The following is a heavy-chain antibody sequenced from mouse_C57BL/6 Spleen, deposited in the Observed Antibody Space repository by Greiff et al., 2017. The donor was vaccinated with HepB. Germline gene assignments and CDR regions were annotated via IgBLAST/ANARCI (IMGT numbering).Heavy chain of an antibody. J-gene: IGHJ4*01. V-gene: IGHV5-12*01. CDR2: ISNGGGST. D-gene: IGHD2-1*01. CDR3: ARRGGNYPYYAMDY. Sequence: EVQRVESGGGLVQPGGSLKLSCAASGFTFSDYYMYWVRQTPEKRLEWVAYISNGGGSTYYPDTVKGRFTISRDNAKNTLYLQLSRLKSEDTAMYYCARRGGNYPYYAMDYWGQGTSVTVSS. CDR1: GFTFSDYY.